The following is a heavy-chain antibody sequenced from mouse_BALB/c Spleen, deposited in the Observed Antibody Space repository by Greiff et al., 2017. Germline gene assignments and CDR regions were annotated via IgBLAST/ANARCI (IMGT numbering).Heavy chain of an antibody. CDR3: ARKGGYDFAMDY. Sequence: VKLMESGPGLVQPSQSLSITCTVTGFSLTSYGVHWVRQSPGKGLEWLGVIWSGGSTDYNAAFISRLSISKDNSKSQVFFKMNSLQANDTAIYYCARKGGYDFAMDYWGQGTSVTVSS. CDR2: IWSGGST. CDR1: GFSLTSYG. D-gene: IGHD2-2*01. V-gene: IGHV2-2*02. J-gene: IGHJ4*01.